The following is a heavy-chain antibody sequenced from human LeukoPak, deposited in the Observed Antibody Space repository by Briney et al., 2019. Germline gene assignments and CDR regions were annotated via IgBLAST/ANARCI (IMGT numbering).Heavy chain of an antibody. Sequence: PGGSLRLSCAASGFTFSSYSMNWVRQAPGKGLEWVSSISSSSSYIYYADSVKGRFTISRDNAKNSLYLQMNSLRAEDTAVYYCAKDQIKLGGHHYDILTGYYTEGPSGSFDYWGQGTLVTVSS. V-gene: IGHV3-21*01. CDR3: AKDQIKLGGHHYDILTGYYTEGPSGSFDY. CDR2: ISSSSSYI. CDR1: GFTFSSYS. J-gene: IGHJ4*02. D-gene: IGHD3-9*01.